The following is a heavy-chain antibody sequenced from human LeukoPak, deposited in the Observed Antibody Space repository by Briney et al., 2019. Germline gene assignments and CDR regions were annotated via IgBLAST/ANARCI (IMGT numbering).Heavy chain of an antibody. V-gene: IGHV4-59*01. CDR2: IYYTET. CDR3: ATRKLGNDY. Sequence: SETLSLTCTVSGDSLSSSYWSWIRQSPGKGLEWIGYIYYTETSYNPSLKSRVTISADTSKNQFSLKLYSVTAADTAVYYCATRKLGNDYWGQGTLVTVSS. CDR1: GDSLSSSY. D-gene: IGHD7-27*01. J-gene: IGHJ4*02.